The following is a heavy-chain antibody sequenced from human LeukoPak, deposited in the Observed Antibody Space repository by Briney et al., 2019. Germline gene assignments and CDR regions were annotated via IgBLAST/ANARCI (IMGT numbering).Heavy chain of an antibody. CDR1: GYTFTAYY. V-gene: IGHV1-2*02. CDR3: ARGSYGSGSYPSDV. J-gene: IGHJ6*02. CDR2: INPYSAAT. Sequence: GASVKVSCKASGYTFTAYYIHWVRQAPDQGLEWMGWINPYSAATKYAQKFQVRVTMTRDTSVSTAYMDLSSLRSDDTAVYYCARGSYGSGSYPSDVWGQGTTVTVSS. D-gene: IGHD3-10*01.